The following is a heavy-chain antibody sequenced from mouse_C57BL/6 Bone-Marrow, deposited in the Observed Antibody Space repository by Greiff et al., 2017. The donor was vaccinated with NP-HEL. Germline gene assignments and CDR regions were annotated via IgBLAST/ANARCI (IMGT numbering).Heavy chain of an antibody. D-gene: IGHD2-3*01. J-gene: IGHJ1*03. Sequence: EVKLMESGGDLVKPGGSLKLSCAASGFTFSSYGMSWVRQTPDKRLEWVATISSGGSYTYYPDSVKGRFTISRDNAKNTLYLQMSSLKSEDTAMYYCASLYDGYFYWYFDVWGTGTTVTVSS. CDR2: ISSGGSYT. CDR1: GFTFSSYG. V-gene: IGHV5-6*01. CDR3: ASLYDGYFYWYFDV.